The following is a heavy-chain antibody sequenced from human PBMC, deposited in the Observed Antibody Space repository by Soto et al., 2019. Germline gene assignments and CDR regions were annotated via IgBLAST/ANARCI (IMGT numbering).Heavy chain of an antibody. Sequence: EVQLVQSGAEVKKPGESLKISCKGSGYSFTSYWIGWFRQMPGKGLEWMGIIYPGDSDTRYSPSFQGQVTISADKSISTAYLQWSSLKASDTAMYYCARHRGGYCSSTSCYYDAFDIWGQGTMVTVSS. J-gene: IGHJ3*02. CDR1: GYSFTSYW. CDR2: IYPGDSDT. V-gene: IGHV5-51*01. CDR3: ARHRGGYCSSTSCYYDAFDI. D-gene: IGHD2-2*03.